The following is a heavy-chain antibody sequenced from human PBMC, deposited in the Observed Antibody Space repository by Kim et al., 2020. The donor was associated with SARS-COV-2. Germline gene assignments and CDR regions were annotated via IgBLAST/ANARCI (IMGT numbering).Heavy chain of an antibody. CDR1: GGSISSYY. J-gene: IGHJ4*02. D-gene: IGHD5-18*01. CDR3: AATWNWGGYSYAVDY. Sequence: SETLSLTCTVSGGSISSYYWSWIRQPAGKGLEWIGRIYTSGSTNYNPSLKSRVTMSVDTSKNQFSLKLSSVTAADTAVYYCAATWNWGGYSYAVDYWGQGTLVTVSS. V-gene: IGHV4-4*07. CDR2: IYTSGST.